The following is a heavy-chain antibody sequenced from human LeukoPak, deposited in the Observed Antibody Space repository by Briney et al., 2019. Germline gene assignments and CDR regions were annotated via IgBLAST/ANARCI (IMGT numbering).Heavy chain of an antibody. CDR2: IGYDGSNK. V-gene: IGHV3-33*01. CDR1: GFTFSSYG. CDR3: ARDRRYYYGSGSYPGNYGMDV. D-gene: IGHD3-10*01. Sequence: GGSLRLSCAASGFTFSSYGMHWVRQAPGKGLEWVAVIGYDGSNKYYADSVKGRFTISRDNSKNTLYLQMNSLRAEDTAVYYCARDRRYYYGSGSYPGNYGMDVWGKGTTVTVSS. J-gene: IGHJ6*04.